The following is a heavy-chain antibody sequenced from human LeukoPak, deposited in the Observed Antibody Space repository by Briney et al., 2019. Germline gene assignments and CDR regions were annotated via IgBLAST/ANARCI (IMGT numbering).Heavy chain of an antibody. D-gene: IGHD1-26*01. Sequence: ASVKVSCKASGYTFTSYYMHWVRQAPGQGLEWMGWINPNSGGTNYAQKFQGRVTMTRDAPISTAYMELSRLRSDDTAVYYCARVWGWELLYVLDYWGQGTLVTVSS. V-gene: IGHV1-2*02. CDR2: INPNSGGT. J-gene: IGHJ4*02. CDR3: ARVWGWELLYVLDY. CDR1: GYTFTSYY.